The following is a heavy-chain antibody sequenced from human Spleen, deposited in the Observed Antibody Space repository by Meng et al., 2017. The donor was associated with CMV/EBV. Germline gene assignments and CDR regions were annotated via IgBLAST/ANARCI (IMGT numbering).Heavy chain of an antibody. CDR2: TSAYNGNT. V-gene: IGHV1-18*01. D-gene: IGHD3-10*01. J-gene: IGHJ4*02. CDR1: GSTLTSYG. CDR3: AKGLVLDY. Sequence: VHLVQPGAQVKKPWSSLKVPSKAPGSTLTSYGISGARQAPGQALEWMGWTSAYNGNTNYAQKLQGRVTMTTDTSTSTAYMDLRSLRSDDTAVYYCAKGLVLDYWGQGTLVTVSS.